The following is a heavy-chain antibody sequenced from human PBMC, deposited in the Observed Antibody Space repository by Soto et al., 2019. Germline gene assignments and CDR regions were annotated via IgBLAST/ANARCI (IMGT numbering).Heavy chain of an antibody. V-gene: IGHV1-69*02. CDR3: ARAGGSYRGYNWFDP. CDR2: IIPILGIA. D-gene: IGHD1-26*01. CDR1: GGTFSSYT. J-gene: IGHJ5*02. Sequence: QVQLVQSGAEVKKPGSSVKVSCKASGGTFSSYTISWVRQAPGQGLEWMGRIIPILGIANYAQKFQGRVTITADKSTSTAYMELRSLRSEDTAVYYCARAGGSYRGYNWFDPWGQGTLVTVSS.